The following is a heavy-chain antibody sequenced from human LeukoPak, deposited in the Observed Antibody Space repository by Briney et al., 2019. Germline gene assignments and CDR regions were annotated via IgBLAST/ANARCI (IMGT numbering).Heavy chain of an antibody. Sequence: PSETLSLTCTVSGASITSGDYYWSCIRQPAGKGLEWIGHIYYSGSTNYSPSLKSRVTISVDTSKNQFSLKLSSVTAADTAVYYCARLSSLANIAARGRTWLDPWGQGSLVTVSS. CDR3: ARLSSLANIAARGRTWLDP. V-gene: IGHV4-61*10. CDR1: GASITSGDYY. D-gene: IGHD6-6*01. CDR2: IYYSGST. J-gene: IGHJ5*02.